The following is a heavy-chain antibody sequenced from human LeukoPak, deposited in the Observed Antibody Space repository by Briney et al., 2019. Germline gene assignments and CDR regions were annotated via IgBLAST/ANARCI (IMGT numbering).Heavy chain of an antibody. CDR1: GGSSSGYY. D-gene: IGHD4-17*01. CDR2: INHSGAT. CDR3: ARGIYGVYYFDY. J-gene: IGHJ4*02. Sequence: SETLSLTCAVYGGSSSGYYWSWIRQPPGKGLEWIGEINHSGATNYNPSLKSRVTIAVDTSKNQFSLRLSSVTAADTAMYYCARGIYGVYYFDYWGQGALVTVSS. V-gene: IGHV4-34*01.